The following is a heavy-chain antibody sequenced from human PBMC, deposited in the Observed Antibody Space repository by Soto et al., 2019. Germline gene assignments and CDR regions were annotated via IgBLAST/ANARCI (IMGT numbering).Heavy chain of an antibody. CDR3: ATMNGGYQSYYYGMNV. CDR2: IIPIFGTA. Sequence: QVQLVQSGAEVKKPGSSVKVSCKASGGTFTSYAISWVRQAPGQGLEWVGGIIPIFGTADYAQKFQGRVTITADESTSTAYMELSSLKSEDTAVYYCATMNGGYQSYYYGMNVWGQGTTVTVSS. D-gene: IGHD3-16*02. V-gene: IGHV1-69*12. J-gene: IGHJ6*02. CDR1: GGTFTSYA.